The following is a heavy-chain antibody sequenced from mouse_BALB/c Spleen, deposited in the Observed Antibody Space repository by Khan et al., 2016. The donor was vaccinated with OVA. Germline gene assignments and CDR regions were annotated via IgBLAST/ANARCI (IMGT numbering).Heavy chain of an antibody. CDR3: ARIYGGDFDY. V-gene: IGHV3-2*02. CDR1: GYSITSDYA. CDR2: ISYSGNT. Sequence: EVQLQESGPGLVKPSQSLSLTCTVTGYSITSDYAWNWIRQFPGNKLEWMGYISYSGNTKYNPSLKSRISITRDTSKNQFFLQWKSVTTEDTATYYCARIYGGDFDYWGQGTTLTVAS. J-gene: IGHJ2*01. D-gene: IGHD1-1*01.